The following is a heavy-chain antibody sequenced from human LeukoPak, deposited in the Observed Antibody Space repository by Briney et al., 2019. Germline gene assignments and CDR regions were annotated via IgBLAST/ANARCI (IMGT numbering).Heavy chain of an antibody. Sequence: GGSLRLSCAASGFTFSSYAMSWVRQAPGKGLEWVSGISGSGDNTYYADSVKGRFTISRDNSKNTLYVQVNSLGTEDTAAYYCAKVRSSGWYPSGFDYWGQGTLVTVSS. CDR2: ISGSGDNT. CDR1: GFTFSSYA. CDR3: AKVRSSGWYPSGFDY. D-gene: IGHD6-19*01. J-gene: IGHJ4*02. V-gene: IGHV3-23*01.